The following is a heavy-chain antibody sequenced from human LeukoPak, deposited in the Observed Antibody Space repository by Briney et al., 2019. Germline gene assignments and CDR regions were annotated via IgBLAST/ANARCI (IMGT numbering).Heavy chain of an antibody. D-gene: IGHD2-8*01. J-gene: IGHJ4*02. CDR3: AKDIIGYAPL. CDR2: DSVDGDTK. V-gene: IGHV3-43*01. Sequence: PGGSLRLSCAASGFTFDDFPMHWVRQQPGKGLEWVSLDSVDGDTKYYADSVRGRFTISRDNSKNSLYLQMNSLRIEDTAFYYCAKDIIGYAPLWGQGTLVTVSS. CDR1: GFTFDDFP.